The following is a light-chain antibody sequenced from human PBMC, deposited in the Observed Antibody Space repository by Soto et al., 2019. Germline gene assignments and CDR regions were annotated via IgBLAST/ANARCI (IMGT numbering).Light chain of an antibody. CDR3: QTRGTGVV. Sequence: QSVLTQSPSASASLGASVKLTCTLSSGHSSYAIAWHQQQPEKGPRYLMKLNSDGSHSKGDGLPDRFSGSSSGAERYLTIPTLQSEDEADYYCQTRGTGVVFGGGTKLTVL. CDR2: LNSDGSH. J-gene: IGLJ3*02. CDR1: SGHSSYA. V-gene: IGLV4-69*01.